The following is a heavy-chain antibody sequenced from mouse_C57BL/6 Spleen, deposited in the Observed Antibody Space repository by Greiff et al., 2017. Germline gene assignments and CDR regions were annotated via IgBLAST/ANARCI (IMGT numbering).Heavy chain of an antibody. CDR1: GYTFTSYW. CDR2: IDPSDSYT. Sequence: QVQLQQPGAELVKPGASVKLSCKASGYTFTSYWMQWVKQRPGQGLEWIGEIDPSDSYTNYNQKFKGKATLTVDTSSSTAYMQLSSLTSEDSAVYYCARYYDGYSYYWGQGTTLTVSS. D-gene: IGHD2-3*01. J-gene: IGHJ2*01. CDR3: ARYYDGYSYY. V-gene: IGHV1-50*01.